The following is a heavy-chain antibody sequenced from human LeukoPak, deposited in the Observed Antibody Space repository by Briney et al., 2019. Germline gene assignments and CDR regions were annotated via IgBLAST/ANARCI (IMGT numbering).Heavy chain of an antibody. D-gene: IGHD3-22*01. V-gene: IGHV4-59*01. Sequence: SETLSLTCTVSGGSISSYYWSWIRQPPGKGLEWIGYIYYSGSTNYNPSLKSRVTISVDTSKSQFSLKLSSVTAADTAAYYCARGGYYFDYWGQGTLVTVSS. J-gene: IGHJ4*02. CDR2: IYYSGST. CDR1: GGSISSYY. CDR3: ARGGYYFDY.